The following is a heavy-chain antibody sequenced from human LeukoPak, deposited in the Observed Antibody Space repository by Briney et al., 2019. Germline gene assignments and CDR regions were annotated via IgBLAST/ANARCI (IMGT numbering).Heavy chain of an antibody. V-gene: IGHV3-30-3*01. Sequence: GGSLRLSCAASGFTFSSYAMHWVRQAPGKGLEWVAVISYDGSNKYYADSVKGRFTISRDNSKNTLYLQMNSLRAEDTAVYYCAREYYYGTDGMDVWGQGTTVTVSS. J-gene: IGHJ6*02. CDR1: GFTFSSYA. D-gene: IGHD3-10*01. CDR2: ISYDGSNK. CDR3: AREYYYGTDGMDV.